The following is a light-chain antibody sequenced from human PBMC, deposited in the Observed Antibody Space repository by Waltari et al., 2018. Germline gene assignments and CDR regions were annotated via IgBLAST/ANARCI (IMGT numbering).Light chain of an antibody. CDR1: ALPKKY. V-gene: IGLV3-10*01. CDR2: EDS. CDR3: YSTDSSVNHRV. J-gene: IGLJ3*02. Sequence: SYELTQPPSVSVFPAQTARITCPGDALPKKYASWFQQKSGQAPVVVIYEDSERPSGIPERFSASTSGTVATLTISGAQVEDEADYYCYSTDSSVNHRVFGGGTKLTVL.